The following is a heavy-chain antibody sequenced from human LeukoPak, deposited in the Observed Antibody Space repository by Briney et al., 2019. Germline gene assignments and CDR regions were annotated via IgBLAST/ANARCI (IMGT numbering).Heavy chain of an antibody. CDR1: GGSISSYY. D-gene: IGHD5-18*01. V-gene: IGHV4-4*07. Sequence: SETLSLTCTVSGGSISSYYWSWIRQPAGKGLEWIGRIYTSGSTNYNPSLKSRVTMSVDTSKNQFSLKLSSVTAADTAVYYCARMGSPGDTAMVMRFDCWGQGTLVTVSS. CDR2: IYTSGST. CDR3: ARMGSPGDTAMVMRFDC. J-gene: IGHJ4*02.